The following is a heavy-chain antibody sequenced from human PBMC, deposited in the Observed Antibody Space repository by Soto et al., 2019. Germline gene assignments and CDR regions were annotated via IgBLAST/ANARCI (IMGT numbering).Heavy chain of an antibody. V-gene: IGHV1-46*01. CDR3: AKATATGGGAFDI. CDR2: INPNGGST. J-gene: IGHJ3*02. Sequence: SVNASCKGPADTFTSYYIQWVRQAPGHGLEWMGIINPNGGSTRFAQTFQGRITMTRDTYTSTVYMELRSLTAGETALYYCAKATATGGGAFDICGQGTMVTVSS. D-gene: IGHD2-8*02. CDR1: ADTFTSYY.